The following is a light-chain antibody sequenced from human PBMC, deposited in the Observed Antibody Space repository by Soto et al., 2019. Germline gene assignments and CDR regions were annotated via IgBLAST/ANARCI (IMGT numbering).Light chain of an antibody. Sequence: SYELTQPPSVSVSTGQTASITCSGDKLGDKYACWYQQKPGHSPVLVIYQDSKRPSGIPERFSGSNSGNTATLTISGTQAMAEADYYCQAWDSSTVVFGGGTKLTVL. J-gene: IGLJ2*01. V-gene: IGLV3-1*01. CDR1: KLGDKY. CDR3: QAWDSSTVV. CDR2: QDS.